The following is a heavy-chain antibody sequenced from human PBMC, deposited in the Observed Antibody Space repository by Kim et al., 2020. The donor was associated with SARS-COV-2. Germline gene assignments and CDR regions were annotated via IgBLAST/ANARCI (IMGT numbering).Heavy chain of an antibody. Sequence: GGSLRLSCAASGFTFSSYWMHWVRHAPGKGLMWVSSCNSDGRTNYADSVKGRFTISTDNAKSTVYLQMHSLRAEDTGVYYCARAVLPTAYDYWGQGTPVTVSS. CDR2: CNSDGRT. V-gene: IGHV3-74*01. CDR3: ARAVLPTAYDY. D-gene: IGHD2-2*01. J-gene: IGHJ4*02. CDR1: GFTFSSYW.